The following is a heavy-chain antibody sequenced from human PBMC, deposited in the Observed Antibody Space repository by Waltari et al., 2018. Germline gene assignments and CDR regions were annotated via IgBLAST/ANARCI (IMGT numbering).Heavy chain of an antibody. CDR1: GYTFTGYY. Sequence: QVQLVQSGAEVKKPGASVKVSCKASGYTFTGYYMHWARQAPGQGLEWMGRINPNSGGTNYAQKFQGRVTITRDTSASTAYMELSSLRSEDTAVYYCARGRKSSSWFDYWGQGTLVTVSS. CDR3: ARGRKSSSWFDY. D-gene: IGHD6-13*01. CDR2: INPNSGGT. V-gene: IGHV1-2*06. J-gene: IGHJ4*02.